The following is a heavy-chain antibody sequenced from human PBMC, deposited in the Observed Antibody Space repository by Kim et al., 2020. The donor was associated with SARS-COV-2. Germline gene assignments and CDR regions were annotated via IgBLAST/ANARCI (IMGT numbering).Heavy chain of an antibody. J-gene: IGHJ4*02. Sequence: TKFSPEFQGTVTISRDTSASTVYMEVSSLRSEDTAVYYCARGGNWNDAFDYWGQGTLVTVSS. D-gene: IGHD1-1*01. V-gene: IGHV1-3*01. CDR3: ARGGNWNDAFDY. CDR2: T.